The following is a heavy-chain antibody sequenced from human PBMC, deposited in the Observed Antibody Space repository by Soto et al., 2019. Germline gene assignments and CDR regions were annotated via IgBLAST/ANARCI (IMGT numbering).Heavy chain of an antibody. Sequence: SETLSLTCTVSGDSITYYYWSWIRQPPGKGLEWIGYVYYDGSTNYNPSLESRVTMSIDTSKNQFSLKLSSVIAADTAVYYCVSYDRQSGRYSMDYWGQGTPVTVS. J-gene: IGHJ4*02. V-gene: IGHV4-59*01. D-gene: IGHD3-10*01. CDR1: GDSITYYY. CDR3: VSYDRQSGRYSMDY. CDR2: VYYDGST.